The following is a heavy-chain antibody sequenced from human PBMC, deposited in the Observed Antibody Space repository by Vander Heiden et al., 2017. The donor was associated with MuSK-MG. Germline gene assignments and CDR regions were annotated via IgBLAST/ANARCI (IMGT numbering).Heavy chain of an antibody. Sequence: QVQPVDSGGGVVQPGSSLRLSCAASGFTFSRYAMHWVRQARGERLWWVAVISYDGSNKYYADSVKGRFTISRDNSKNTLYLQMNSLRAEDTAVYYCARVMGVTTRGPMDVWCQGTTVTVSS. CDR2: ISYDGSNK. CDR1: GFTFSRYA. J-gene: IGHJ6*02. CDR3: ARVMGVTTRGPMDV. V-gene: IGHV3-30*04. D-gene: IGHD4-4*01.